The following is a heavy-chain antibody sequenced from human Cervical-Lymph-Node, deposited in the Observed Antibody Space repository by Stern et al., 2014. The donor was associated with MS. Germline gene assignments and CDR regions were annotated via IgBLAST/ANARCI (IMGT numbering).Heavy chain of an antibody. Sequence: EAQLVESGGGVIQPGGPLRLFCTASGFTVSRDYMTWVRQAPGKGLEWVSLITNVGSTFYTDSVKGRFTISRDDSKNTVYLHMTSLRAEDTAMYYCARDTSSPERSDWWGQGTLVTVSS. CDR3: ARDTSSPERSDW. CDR1: GFTVSRDY. V-gene: IGHV3-53*01. CDR2: ITNVGST. J-gene: IGHJ4*02. D-gene: IGHD1-1*01.